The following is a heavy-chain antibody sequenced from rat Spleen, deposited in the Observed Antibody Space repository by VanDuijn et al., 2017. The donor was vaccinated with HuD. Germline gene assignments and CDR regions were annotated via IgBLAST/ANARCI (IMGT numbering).Heavy chain of an antibody. CDR2: ISTGGANT. V-gene: IGHV5S13*01. CDR1: GYTFSNYD. Sequence: EVQLVESGGGFVQPGRSLKLSCAASGYTFSNYDVAWVRQAPTKGLEWIASISTGGANTYYRDSVKGRFTISRDNAKNIQYLQMDSLRSEDTATYYCARGNWGPYWFFDFWGQGTLVTVSS. CDR3: ARGNWGPYWFFDF. J-gene: IGHJ3*01. D-gene: IGHD5-1*01.